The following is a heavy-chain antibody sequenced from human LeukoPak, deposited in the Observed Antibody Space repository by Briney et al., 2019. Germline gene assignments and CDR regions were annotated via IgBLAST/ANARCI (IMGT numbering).Heavy chain of an antibody. Sequence: PSETLSLTCTVSGGSISSGSYYWSWIRQPAGKGLEWIGRIYTSGSTNYNPSLKSRVTISVDTSKNQFSLKLSSVTAADTAVYYCARVPGGGYFDYWGQGTLVTVSS. V-gene: IGHV4-61*02. CDR1: GGSISSGSYY. J-gene: IGHJ4*02. CDR3: ARVPGGGYFDY. D-gene: IGHD3-10*01. CDR2: IYTSGST.